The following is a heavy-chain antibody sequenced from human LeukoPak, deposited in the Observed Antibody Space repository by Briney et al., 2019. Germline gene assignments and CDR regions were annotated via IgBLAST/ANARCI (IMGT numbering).Heavy chain of an antibody. CDR2: ISAYNGNT. D-gene: IGHD2-15*01. Sequence: ASVKVSCKASGYTFTSYGISWVRQAPGQGLEWMGWISAYNGNTNYAQKLQGRVTMTTDTSTSTAYMELRSLRSDDTAVYYCARDAEDIVVVVAATPPLDYWGQGTLVTVSS. CDR3: ARDAEDIVVVVAATPPLDY. J-gene: IGHJ4*02. CDR1: GYTFTSYG. V-gene: IGHV1-18*04.